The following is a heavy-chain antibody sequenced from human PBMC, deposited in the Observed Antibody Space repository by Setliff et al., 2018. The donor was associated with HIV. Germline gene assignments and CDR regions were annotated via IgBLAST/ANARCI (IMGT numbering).Heavy chain of an antibody. CDR3: ARREYNYVPRAFDL. CDR2: IYTGSNSI. CDR1: GFSFSSYS. V-gene: IGHV3-48*01. D-gene: IGHD1-1*01. J-gene: IGHJ3*01. Sequence: SLRLSCVGSGFSFSSYSMSWVRRAPGKGLEWIAYIYTGSNSIYYGDSVKGRFTISRDNVENSVYLQMNSLRAEDTAVYYCARREYNYVPRAFDLWGRGTMVTVSS.